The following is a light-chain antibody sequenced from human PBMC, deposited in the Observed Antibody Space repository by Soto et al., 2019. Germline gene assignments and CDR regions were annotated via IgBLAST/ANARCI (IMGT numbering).Light chain of an antibody. CDR1: QSVSSSY. J-gene: IGKJ1*01. Sequence: EIVLTQSPGTLSLSPGERATLSCRASQSVSSSYLAWYQQKPGQAPRLLIYGASSRATGFPDRFSGSGSGTDFTLTISRLEPEDFAAYYCQQYGSSPWTFGQGTKVDIK. CDR2: GAS. V-gene: IGKV3-20*01. CDR3: QQYGSSPWT.